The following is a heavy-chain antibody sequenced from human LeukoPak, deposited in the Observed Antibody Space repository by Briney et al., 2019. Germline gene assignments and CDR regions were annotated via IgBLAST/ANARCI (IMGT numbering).Heavy chain of an antibody. Sequence: PSETLSLTCTVSGGSISSSNYYWGWIRQPPGKGLEWIGYINDSGSTNSNPSLKSRVTMSVDTSKNQFSLKLSSVTAADTAVYYCTRRGRNNWGEGNDYWGQGTLVTVSS. J-gene: IGHJ4*02. D-gene: IGHD1-1*01. CDR1: GGSISSSNYY. CDR3: TRRGRNNWGEGNDY. CDR2: INDSGST. V-gene: IGHV4-61*05.